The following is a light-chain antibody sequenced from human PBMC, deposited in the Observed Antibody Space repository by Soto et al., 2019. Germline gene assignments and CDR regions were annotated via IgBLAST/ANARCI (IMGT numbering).Light chain of an antibody. J-gene: IGKJ1*01. CDR3: QQYNSYSEA. CDR1: QSISSY. CDR2: KAS. Sequence: ILVTPSPSSLSACVGGRVTITCRASQSISSYLNWYQQKPGKAPKLLIYKASTLKSGVPSRFSGSGSGTEFTLTISSLQPDDIATYYCQQYNSYSEAFGQGTKVDIK. V-gene: IGKV1-5*03.